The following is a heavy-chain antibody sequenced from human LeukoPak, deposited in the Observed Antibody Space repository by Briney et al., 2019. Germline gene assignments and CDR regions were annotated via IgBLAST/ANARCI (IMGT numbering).Heavy chain of an antibody. CDR3: ARVVNNPWQTRTAMATRGWFDP. CDR1: GYTFTSYA. D-gene: IGHD5-18*01. J-gene: IGHJ5*02. V-gene: IGHV1-69*13. CDR2: IIPIFGTA. Sequence: SVKVSCKASGYTFTSYAISWVRQAPGQGLEWMGGIIPIFGTANYAQKFQGRVTITADESTSTAYMELSSLRSEDTAVYYCARVVNNPWQTRTAMATRGWFDPWGQGTLVTVSS.